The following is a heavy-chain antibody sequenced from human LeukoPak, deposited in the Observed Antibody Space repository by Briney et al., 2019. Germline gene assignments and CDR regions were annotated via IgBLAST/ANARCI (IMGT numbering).Heavy chain of an antibody. V-gene: IGHV3-7*01. J-gene: IGHJ4*02. CDR2: IKQDGSEK. CDR3: ARFPLLGTGDY. D-gene: IGHD7-27*01. Sequence: SGGSLRLSCAASGFSFGTYWMSWVRQAPGKGLEWVANIKQDGSEKYYVDSVKGRFTISRDNAKNSLYLQMNSLRAEDTAVYYCARFPLLGTGDYWGQGTLVTVSS. CDR1: GFSFGTYW.